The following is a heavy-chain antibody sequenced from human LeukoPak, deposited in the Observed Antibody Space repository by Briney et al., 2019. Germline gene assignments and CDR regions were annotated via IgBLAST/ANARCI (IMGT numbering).Heavy chain of an antibody. V-gene: IGHV3-74*01. CDR2: INSDASST. J-gene: IGHJ4*02. CDR1: GLTFSNYA. CDR3: ARVHALGRTYAGTLDY. Sequence: PGGSLRLSCAASGLTFSNYAVGWVRQAPGKGLVWVSRINSDASSTSYADSVKGRFTISRDNAKNTLYLQMNSLRAEDTAVYYCARVHALGRTYAGTLDYWGQGTLVIVSS. D-gene: IGHD6-13*01.